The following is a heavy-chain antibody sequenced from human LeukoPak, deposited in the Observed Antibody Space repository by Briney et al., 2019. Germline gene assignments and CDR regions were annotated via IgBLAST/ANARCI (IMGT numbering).Heavy chain of an antibody. D-gene: IGHD5-24*01. CDR2: ITGSGGDT. Sequence: GGSLRLSCAASGFTFSNYGMNWVRQAPGKGLEWVSTITGSGGDTKYADSVKGRFTISRDNSKNTLYLQMNSLRADDTAIYYCVNRGYNFPFEYWGQGTLVTVSS. J-gene: IGHJ4*02. CDR1: GFTFSNYG. CDR3: VNRGYNFPFEY. V-gene: IGHV3-23*01.